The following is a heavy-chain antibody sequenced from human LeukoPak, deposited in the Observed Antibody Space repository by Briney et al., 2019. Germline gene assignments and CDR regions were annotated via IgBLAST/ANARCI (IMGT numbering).Heavy chain of an antibody. V-gene: IGHV4-59*12. CDR3: ARLRLGYCSSTSCYSWFDP. D-gene: IGHD2-2*01. CDR1: GGSISSYY. Sequence: SETLSLTCTVSGGSISSYYWSWIRQPPGKGLEWIGYIYNSGSTNYNSSLKSRVTISVDTSKNQFSLKLSSVTAADTAVYYCARLRLGYCSSTSCYSWFDPWGQGTLVTVSS. CDR2: IYNSGST. J-gene: IGHJ5*02.